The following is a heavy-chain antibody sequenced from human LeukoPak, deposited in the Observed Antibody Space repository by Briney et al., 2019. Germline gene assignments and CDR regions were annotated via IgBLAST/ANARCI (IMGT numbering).Heavy chain of an antibody. V-gene: IGHV3-64*01. CDR2: ISSNGGST. CDR1: GFTFSSYA. D-gene: IGHD2-2*01. Sequence: GGSLRLSCAASGFTFSSYAMYWVRQAPGRGLEYVSVISSNGGSTFYANSVKGRFTVSRDNSKNTLYLQMGSLGAEDMAVYYCTRDASDIVVVPAAVGPFDYWGQGTLVTVSS. J-gene: IGHJ4*02. CDR3: TRDASDIVVVPAAVGPFDY.